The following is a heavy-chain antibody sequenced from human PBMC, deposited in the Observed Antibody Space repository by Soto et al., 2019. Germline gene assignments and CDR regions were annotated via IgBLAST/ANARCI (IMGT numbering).Heavy chain of an antibody. CDR2: PPDKDASP. Sequence: GWSLRVSCVASGFTFSDYAMSWVRQAPGGGLEWVSAPPDKDASPSYADTVKRRFTISSDNSKKTLFLQMNSLRAEDTALYYCAKRSSASYGRNYGLDVWGQGTTLT. CDR1: GFTFSDYA. CDR3: AKRSSASYGRNYGLDV. J-gene: IGHJ6*02. V-gene: IGHV3-23*01. D-gene: IGHD5-18*01.